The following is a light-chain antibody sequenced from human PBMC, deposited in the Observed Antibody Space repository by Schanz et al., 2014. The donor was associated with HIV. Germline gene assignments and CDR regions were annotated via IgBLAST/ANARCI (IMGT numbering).Light chain of an antibody. Sequence: EIVMTQSPATLSVSPGERATLSCRASQSVSSNLAWYQQKPGQAPRLVIYGASKRATGIPDRFIGGGSGTDFTLTINRLEPEDFAVYYCQQYGSSPPITFGQGTRLEIK. V-gene: IGKV3-20*01. CDR1: QSVSSN. J-gene: IGKJ5*01. CDR2: GAS. CDR3: QQYGSSPPIT.